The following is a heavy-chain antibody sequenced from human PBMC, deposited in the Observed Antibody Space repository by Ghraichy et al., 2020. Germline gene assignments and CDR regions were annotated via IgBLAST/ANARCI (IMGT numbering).Heavy chain of an antibody. CDR1: GFTFSSYA. CDR3: GNDDYGDQNAFDI. CDR2: ISGSGGST. D-gene: IGHD4-17*01. Sequence: GESLNISCAASGFTFSSYAMSWVRQAPGKGLEWVSAISGSGGSTYYADSVKGRFTISRDNSKNTLYLQMNSLRAEDTAVYYCGNDDYGDQNAFDIWGQGTMVTVSS. J-gene: IGHJ3*02. V-gene: IGHV3-23*01.